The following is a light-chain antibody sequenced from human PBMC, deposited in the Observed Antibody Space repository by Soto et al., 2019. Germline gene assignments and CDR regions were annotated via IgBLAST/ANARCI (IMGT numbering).Light chain of an antibody. CDR2: EDN. V-gene: IGLV2-23*01. Sequence: QSALTQPASVSGSPGQSITISCTGTSSHVGTYNLVSWYQQHPGKAPKLMIYEDNKRPSGVSNRFSGSKSGNTASLPISGLQADDEADYYCCSSAHITTPLYVLGTGTKLTVL. CDR3: CSSAHITTPLYV. CDR1: SSHVGTYNL. J-gene: IGLJ1*01.